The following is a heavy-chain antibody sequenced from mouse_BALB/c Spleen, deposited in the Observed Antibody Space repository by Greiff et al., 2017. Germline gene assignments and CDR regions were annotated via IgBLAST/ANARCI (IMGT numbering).Heavy chain of an antibody. J-gene: IGHJ3*01. CDR2: IYPGDGDT. CDR3: ARDSSVPAWFAY. V-gene: IGHV1-87*01. D-gene: IGHD3-2*01. CDR1: GYTFTSYW. Sequence: QVQLKQSGAELARPGASVKLSCKASGYTFTSYWMQWVKQRPGQGLEWIGAIYPGDGDTRYTQKFKGKATLTADKSSSTAYMQLSSLASEDSAVYYCARDSSVPAWFAYWGQGTLVTVSA.